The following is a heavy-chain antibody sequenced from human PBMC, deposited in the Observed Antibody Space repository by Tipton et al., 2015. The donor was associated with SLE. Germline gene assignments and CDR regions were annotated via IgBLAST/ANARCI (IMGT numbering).Heavy chain of an antibody. CDR2: IYYSGST. CDR1: GGSISSSSYY. J-gene: IGHJ6*03. CDR3: ARERSSTSLYYMDV. Sequence: TLSLTCTVSGGSISSSSYYWDWIRQPPGKGLEWIGSIYYSGSTYYNPSLKSRVTISVDTSKNQFSLKLSSVTAADTAVYYCARERSSTSLYYMDVWGKGTTVTVSS. D-gene: IGHD2-2*01. V-gene: IGHV4-39*07.